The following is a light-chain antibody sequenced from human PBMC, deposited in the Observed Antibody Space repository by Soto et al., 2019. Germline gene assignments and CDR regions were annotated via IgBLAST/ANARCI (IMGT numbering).Light chain of an antibody. CDR1: QGIGYH. CDR3: LQHNSYPLT. Sequence: DIQMTQSPSAMSASVGDRVTISCRASQGIGYHLVWFQQKPGKVPKRLIYDASSLQSGVPSRFTGSGSGTEFTLTISSLQPEDFATYYCLQHNSYPLTFGGGTKVEIK. CDR2: DAS. J-gene: IGKJ4*01. V-gene: IGKV1-17*03.